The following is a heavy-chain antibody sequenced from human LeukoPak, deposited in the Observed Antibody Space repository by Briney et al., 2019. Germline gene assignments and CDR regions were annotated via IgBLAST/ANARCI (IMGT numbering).Heavy chain of an antibody. D-gene: IGHD1-26*01. V-gene: IGHV3-30*03. CDR3: SRGGGANYYGDYFDL. CDR2: MSYYETTE. Sequence: GGSLRLSCVGSGFTFSSYYMHWVRQAPDTGLEGEGVMSYYETTENYADSAQGRFTISRDNSKNTLFLQVSSLRAEDTAMYYCSRGGGANYYGDYFDLWGQGTLVTVSS. CDR1: GFTFSSYY. J-gene: IGHJ4*02.